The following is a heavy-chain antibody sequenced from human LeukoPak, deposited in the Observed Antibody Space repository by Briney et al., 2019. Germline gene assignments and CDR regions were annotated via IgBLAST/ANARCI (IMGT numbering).Heavy chain of an antibody. CDR1: GGSFSGYY. V-gene: IGHV4-34*01. CDR3: GRGYLAARPPLHY. J-gene: IGHJ4*02. CDR2: INHSGST. D-gene: IGHD6-6*01. Sequence: SETLSLTCAVYGGSFSGYYWSWIRQPPGKGLEWIGEINHSGSTNYNPSLKSRVTISVGTSKNQFSLKLSSVTAADTAVYYCGRGYLAARPPLHYWGQGTLVTVSS.